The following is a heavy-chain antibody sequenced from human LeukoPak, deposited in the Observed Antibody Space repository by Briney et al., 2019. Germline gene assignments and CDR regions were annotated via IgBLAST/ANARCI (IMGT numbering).Heavy chain of an antibody. Sequence: GGSLRLSCAASGFTFSGYAMHWVRQAPGKGLEWVAVISYDGSNKYYADSVKGRFTISRDNSKNTLYLQMNSLRAEDTAVYYCARDLDCSSTSCYGGFCFDYWGQGTLVTVSS. CDR1: GFTFSGYA. J-gene: IGHJ4*02. D-gene: IGHD2-2*01. CDR2: ISYDGSNK. V-gene: IGHV3-30*04. CDR3: ARDLDCSSTSCYGGFCFDY.